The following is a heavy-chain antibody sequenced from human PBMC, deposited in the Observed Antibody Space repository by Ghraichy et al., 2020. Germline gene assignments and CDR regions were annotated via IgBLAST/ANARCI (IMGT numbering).Heavy chain of an antibody. CDR3: AYGYCGGDCYAERYYYYYGMDV. Sequence: GGSLRLSCAASGFTFSSYGMHWVRQAPGKGLEWVAFIRYDGSNKYYADSVKGRFTISRDNSKNTLYLQMNSLRAEDTAVYYCAYGYCGGDCYAERYYYYYGMDVWGQGTTVTVSS. CDR1: GFTFSSYG. CDR2: IRYDGSNK. J-gene: IGHJ6*02. D-gene: IGHD2-21*02. V-gene: IGHV3-30*02.